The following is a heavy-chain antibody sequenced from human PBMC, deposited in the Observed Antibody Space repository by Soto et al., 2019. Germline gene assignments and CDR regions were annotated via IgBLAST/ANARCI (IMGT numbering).Heavy chain of an antibody. J-gene: IGHJ6*02. CDR1: GYTFTSYG. D-gene: IGHD6-6*01. CDR2: ISAYNGNT. CDR3: ARDRSFPLGCSSSSLVYYGMDV. Sequence: QVQLVQSGAEVKKPGASVKVSCKASGYTFTSYGISWVRQAPGQGLEWMGWISAYNGNTNYAQKLQGRVTMTTDTSTSTAYMELRSLRSDDTAVYYCARDRSFPLGCSSSSLVYYGMDVWGQGTTVTVSS. V-gene: IGHV1-18*04.